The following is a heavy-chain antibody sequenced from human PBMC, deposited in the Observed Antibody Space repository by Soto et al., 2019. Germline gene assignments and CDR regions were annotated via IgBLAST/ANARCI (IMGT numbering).Heavy chain of an antibody. J-gene: IGHJ6*03. V-gene: IGHV5-51*03. D-gene: IGHD2-2*01. Sequence: EVQLVQSGVEVKKPGESLKISCKASGYSFSDYWIGWVRQMPGKGLEWMGIVYPGDSETRYSPPFQGQVTISADKSISTAYLQWSSLRASDTAMYYCARLGTICYDGLCLDYHYMDVWGKGTTVTVSS. CDR2: VYPGDSET. CDR3: ARLGTICYDGLCLDYHYMDV. CDR1: GYSFSDYW.